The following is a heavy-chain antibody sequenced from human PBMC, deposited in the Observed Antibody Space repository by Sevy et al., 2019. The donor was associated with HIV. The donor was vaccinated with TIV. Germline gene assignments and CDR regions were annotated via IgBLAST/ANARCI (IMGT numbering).Heavy chain of an antibody. Sequence: SETLSLTCTVSGGSISSSSYYWGWIRQPPGKGLEWIGSFYYSGSTYYNPSLKSRVTISVDTSKNQFSLKLSSVTAADTAVYYCARHPDYGDYVWAFDIWGQGTMVTVSS. V-gene: IGHV4-39*01. CDR2: FYYSGST. CDR1: GGSISSSSYY. D-gene: IGHD4-17*01. J-gene: IGHJ3*02. CDR3: ARHPDYGDYVWAFDI.